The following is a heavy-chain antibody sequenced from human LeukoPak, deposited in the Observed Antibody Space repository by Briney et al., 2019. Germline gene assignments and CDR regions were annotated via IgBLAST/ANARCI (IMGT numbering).Heavy chain of an antibody. CDR3: ARLTFPQGGY. Sequence: SETLSLTCTVSGGSISSSSYYWGWIRQPPGKGLQWIGSIYYSGSTYYNPSLKSRVTMSVDTSENQFSLNLSSVTAADTAVYYCARLTFPQGGYWGQGTLVTVSS. CDR1: GGSISSSSYY. CDR2: IYYSGST. D-gene: IGHD2/OR15-2a*01. V-gene: IGHV4-39*01. J-gene: IGHJ4*02.